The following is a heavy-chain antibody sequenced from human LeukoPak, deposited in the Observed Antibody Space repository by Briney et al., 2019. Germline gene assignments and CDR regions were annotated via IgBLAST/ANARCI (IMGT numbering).Heavy chain of an antibody. V-gene: IGHV3-21*01. Sequence: GGSLRLSCAASGFTFSSYSMNWVRQAPGKGLEWVSSISSSSSYIYYADSAKGRFTISRDNAKNSLYLQMNSLRAEDTAVYYCARAGELWSAEETWGQGTLVTVSS. D-gene: IGHD5-18*01. CDR3: ARAGELWSAEET. CDR1: GFTFSSYS. J-gene: IGHJ5*02. CDR2: ISSSSSYI.